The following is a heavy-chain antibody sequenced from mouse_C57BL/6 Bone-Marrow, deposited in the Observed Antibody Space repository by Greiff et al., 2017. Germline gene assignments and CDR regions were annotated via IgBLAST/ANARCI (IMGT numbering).Heavy chain of an antibody. V-gene: IGHV1-63*01. D-gene: IGHD2-1*01. Sequence: LQESGAELVRPGTSVKMSCKASGYTFTNYWIGWAKQRTGHVLEWIGDIYPGGGYTNYNEKFKGKATLTADKSSSTAYLQFSSLTSEDSAFYYCSCCNYCGNYPFSFDYWCQGTPLTVSS. CDR2: IYPGGGYT. CDR1: GYTFTNYW. J-gene: IGHJ2*01. CDR3: SCCNYCGNYPFSFDY.